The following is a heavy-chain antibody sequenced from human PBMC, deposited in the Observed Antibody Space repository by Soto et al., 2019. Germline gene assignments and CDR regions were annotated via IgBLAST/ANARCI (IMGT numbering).Heavy chain of an antibody. D-gene: IGHD1-7*01. CDR1: GFTFSSYA. J-gene: IGHJ5*02. CDR3: AKPVLVRLELLYNWFDP. CDR2: ISGSGGST. V-gene: IGHV3-23*01. Sequence: GWSLRLSCAASGFTFSSYAMSWVRQAPGKGLEWVSAISGSGGSTYYADSVKGRFTISRDNSKNALYLQMNSLRAEDTAVYYCAKPVLVRLELLYNWFDPWGQGTLVTVSS.